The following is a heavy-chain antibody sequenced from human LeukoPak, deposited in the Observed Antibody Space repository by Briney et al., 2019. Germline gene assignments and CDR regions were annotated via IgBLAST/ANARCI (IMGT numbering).Heavy chain of an antibody. D-gene: IGHD1-14*01. J-gene: IGHJ4*02. V-gene: IGHV1-2*06. CDR3: ARARGITGTTLGY. CDR2: INPNGGGT. CDR1: GYTFTGYY. Sequence: ASVKVSCKASGYTFTGYYMHWVRQAPGQGLEWMGRINPNGGGTNYAQKFQGRVTMTRDTSISTAYMELSRLRSDDTAVYYCARARGITGTTLGYWGQGTLVTVSS.